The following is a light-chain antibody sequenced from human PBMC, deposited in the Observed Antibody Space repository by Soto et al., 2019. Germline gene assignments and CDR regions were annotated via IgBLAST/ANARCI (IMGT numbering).Light chain of an antibody. V-gene: IGLV2-14*01. J-gene: IGLJ1*01. CDR1: STDVGGYKY. CDR2: DVT. Sequence: QSVLTQPASVSGSPGQSITISCTGTSTDVGGYKYVSWYQQHPGKAPKFMIYDVTSRPSGISNRFSGSKSGNTAFLIISGLQAEDEADYYCLSYTSSDTYVFGTGTKV. CDR3: LSYTSSDTYV.